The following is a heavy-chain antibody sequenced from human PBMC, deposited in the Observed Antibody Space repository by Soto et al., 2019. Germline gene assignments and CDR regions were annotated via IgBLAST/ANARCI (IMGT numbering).Heavy chain of an antibody. CDR2: IYPGDSDT. CDR1: GYSFTSYW. CDR3: ARRYCSSTSCYMNWFDP. V-gene: IGHV5-51*01. D-gene: IGHD2-2*01. Sequence: GESLKISCKGSGYSFTSYWIGWVRQMPGKGLEWMGIIYPGDSDTRYSPSFQGQVTISADKSISTAYLQWSSLKASDTAMYYCARRYCSSTSCYMNWFDPWGQGTLVTVSS. J-gene: IGHJ5*02.